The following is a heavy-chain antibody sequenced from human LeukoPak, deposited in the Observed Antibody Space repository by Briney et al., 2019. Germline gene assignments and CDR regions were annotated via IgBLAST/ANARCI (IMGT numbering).Heavy chain of an antibody. J-gene: IGHJ4*02. V-gene: IGHV3-30-3*01. Sequence: GRSLRLSCAASGFTFSTYAMHWVRQAPGKGLEWVAVISDSGTKKYYADSVKGRFTISRDNSKNTLYLQMNSLRAEDTAVYYCARGRDGYNWIDYWGQGTLVTVSS. CDR3: ARGRDGYNWIDY. CDR2: ISDSGTKK. D-gene: IGHD5-24*01. CDR1: GFTFSTYA.